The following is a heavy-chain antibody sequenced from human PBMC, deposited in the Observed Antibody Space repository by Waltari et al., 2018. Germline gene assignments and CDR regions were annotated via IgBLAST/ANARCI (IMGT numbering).Heavy chain of an antibody. J-gene: IGHJ4*02. CDR1: GFTFGDYA. Sequence: EVQLVESGGGLVQPGRSLRLSCTASGFTFGDYAMSWFRQAPGKGLEWVGFIRSKAYGGTTEYAASVKGRFTISRDDSKSIAYLQMNSLKTEDTAVYYCTRVSGSSGWTGGFDYWGQGTLVTVSS. CDR3: TRVSGSSGWTGGFDY. CDR2: IRSKAYGGTT. D-gene: IGHD6-19*01. V-gene: IGHV3-49*03.